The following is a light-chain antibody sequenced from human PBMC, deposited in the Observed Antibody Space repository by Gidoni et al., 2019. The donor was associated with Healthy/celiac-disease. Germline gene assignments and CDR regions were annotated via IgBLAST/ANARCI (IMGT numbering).Light chain of an antibody. CDR3: QQYGSSPSST. V-gene: IGKV3-20*01. CDR2: AAS. Sequence: EIVLTQSPGNLSLSPGERATLSCRASQSVSSYYLAWYQQKPGQAPRLLIYAASSRATGIPDRFSGSGSGIDFTLTISRLEPEDFAVYYCQQYGSSPSSTFGQGTKLEIK. CDR1: QSVSSYY. J-gene: IGKJ2*01.